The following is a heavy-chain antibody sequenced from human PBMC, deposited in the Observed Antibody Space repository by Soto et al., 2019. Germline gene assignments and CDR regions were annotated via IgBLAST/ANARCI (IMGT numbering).Heavy chain of an antibody. CDR2: IYSSGRT. CDR3: ATRSPNTVATSIGTFDI. J-gene: IGHJ3*02. V-gene: IGHV4-39*01. D-gene: IGHD5-12*01. Sequence: QLQLQESGPGLVKPSETLSLTCTVSGGSISSSRYYWAWIRHPPGEGLEWIGSIYSSGRTYYKPSLKSRVTISVDTSKNQFSLKLSSVTAADTAVYYCATRSPNTVATSIGTFDIWGQGTMVTVSS. CDR1: GGSISSSRYY.